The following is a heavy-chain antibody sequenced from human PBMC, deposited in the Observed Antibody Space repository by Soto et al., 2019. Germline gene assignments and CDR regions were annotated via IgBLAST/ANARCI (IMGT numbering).Heavy chain of an antibody. J-gene: IGHJ3*02. Sequence: SETLSLTCTVSGGSISSYYWSWIRQPPGKGLEWIGYIYYSGSTNYNPSLKSRVTISVDMSKNQFSLKLSSVTAADTAVYYCARDTEGIRDAFDIWGQGTMVTVSS. D-gene: IGHD3-10*01. CDR1: GGSISSYY. V-gene: IGHV4-59*01. CDR2: IYYSGST. CDR3: ARDTEGIRDAFDI.